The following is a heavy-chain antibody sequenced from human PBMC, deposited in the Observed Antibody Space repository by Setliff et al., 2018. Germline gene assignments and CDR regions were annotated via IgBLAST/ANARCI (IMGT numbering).Heavy chain of an antibody. CDR3: GRGFSRIEGWGNWFDP. Sequence: PSETLSLTCTVSGGSVSNSGFFWGWLRQAPGKGQEWVGNIYDSGSSNYNASLKSRRIITRDPSKNQLSLKLTAVTAADTAVYSCGRGFSRIEGWGNWFDPWGQGSLVTVSS. CDR2: IYDSGSS. V-gene: IGHV4-39*01. J-gene: IGHJ5*02. CDR1: GGSVSNSGFF. D-gene: IGHD2-15*01.